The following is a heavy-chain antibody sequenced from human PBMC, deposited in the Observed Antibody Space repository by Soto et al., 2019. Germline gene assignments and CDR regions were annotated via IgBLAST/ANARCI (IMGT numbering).Heavy chain of an antibody. J-gene: IGHJ5*02. CDR2: MYYNGNT. D-gene: IGHD3-10*01. V-gene: IGHV4-61*01. CDR3: GIGYGPPDH. CDR1: GGSVSSRRYY. Sequence: SENLSLTCTVSGGSVSSRRYYWTWIRQPPGKGLEWIGYMYYNGNTNYSPSLRSRVTISVDTSKNQLSLNLSSVTAAHTAVYYCGIGYGPPDHWGQGTLVTVS.